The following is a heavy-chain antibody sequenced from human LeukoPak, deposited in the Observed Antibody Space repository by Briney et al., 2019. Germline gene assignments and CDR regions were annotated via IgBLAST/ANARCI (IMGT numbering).Heavy chain of an antibody. D-gene: IGHD3-10*01. CDR1: GGSFSGYY. CDR2: INHSGST. J-gene: IGHJ4*02. V-gene: IGHV4-34*01. CDR3: ARLVTTMVRGVNRDY. Sequence: SETLSLTCAVYGGSFSGYYWSWIRQPPGKGLEWIGEINHSGSTNYNPSLKSRVTISVDTSKNQFSLKLSSVTAADTAVYYCARLVTTMVRGVNRDYWGQGTLVTVSS.